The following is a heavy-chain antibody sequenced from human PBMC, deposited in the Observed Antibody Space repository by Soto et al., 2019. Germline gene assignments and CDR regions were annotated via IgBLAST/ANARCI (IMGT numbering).Heavy chain of an antibody. CDR3: ARVSRDSNWGLFDY. V-gene: IGHV1-3*01. Sequence: ASVKVSCKASGYTFTSYAMHWVRQAPGQRLEWMGWINAGNGNTKYSQKFQGRVTITRDTSASTAYMELSSLRSEDTAVYYCARVSRDSNWGLFDYWGQGTLVTVSS. CDR2: INAGNGNT. J-gene: IGHJ4*02. CDR1: GYTFTSYA. D-gene: IGHD7-27*01.